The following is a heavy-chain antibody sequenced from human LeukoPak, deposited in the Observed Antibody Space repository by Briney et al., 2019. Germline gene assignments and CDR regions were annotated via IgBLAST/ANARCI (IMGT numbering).Heavy chain of an antibody. CDR3: AKDPDCTSGVCYTFFDY. CDR2: IYSDNT. CDR1: GFTVSSNS. J-gene: IGHJ4*02. D-gene: IGHD2-8*01. Sequence: GGSLRLSCTVSGFTVSSNSMSWVRQAPGKGLEWVSFIYSDNTHYSDSVKGRFTISRDNSKNTLYLQMNSLRAEDTAVYYCAKDPDCTSGVCYTFFDYWGQGTLVTVSS. V-gene: IGHV3-53*01.